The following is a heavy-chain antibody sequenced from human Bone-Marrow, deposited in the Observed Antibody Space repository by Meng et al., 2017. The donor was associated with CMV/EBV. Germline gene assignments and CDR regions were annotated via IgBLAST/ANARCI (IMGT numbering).Heavy chain of an antibody. J-gene: IGHJ4*01. D-gene: IGHD6-13*01. CDR3: GKDGERGCWYFIDF. CDR2: ISDSGVMT. Sequence: GESLKFSCAASGFTFSNLARSWVRPAPGRGLWWVTGISDSGVMTYYKEFAEGRFTISRDNSNNTVYLQMNSQTADDTAVYYCGKDGERGCWYFIDFWGQGTRVTVSS. V-gene: IGHV3-23*01. CDR1: GFTFSNLA.